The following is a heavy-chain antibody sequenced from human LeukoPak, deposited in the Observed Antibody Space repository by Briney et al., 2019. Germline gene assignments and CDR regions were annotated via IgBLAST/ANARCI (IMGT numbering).Heavy chain of an antibody. D-gene: IGHD3-16*01. CDR2: IYYSGST. Sequence: SETLSLTCTVSGGSISSSGYYWGWIRQPPGKGLEWIGSIYYSGSTQYNPSLKSRVTISVDTSKNQFSLNLSSVTAADTAVYYCARQRAYYWYFDLWGRGTLVTVSS. CDR3: ARQRAYYWYFDL. J-gene: IGHJ2*01. CDR1: GGSISSSGYY. V-gene: IGHV4-39*01.